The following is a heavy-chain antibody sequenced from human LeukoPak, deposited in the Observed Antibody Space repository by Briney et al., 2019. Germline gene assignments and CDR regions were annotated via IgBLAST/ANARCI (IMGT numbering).Heavy chain of an antibody. Sequence: SVKVSCKASGVTFSTNSFSWVRQAPGQGPEWMGGLMPQYETTFYAQSFQGRVTITADDSTSTLYMELSSLRSEDTAMYYCARQMEGEPGNFDFWGQGTLVTVSS. D-gene: IGHD1-14*01. CDR2: LMPQYETT. CDR3: ARQMEGEPGNFDF. J-gene: IGHJ4*02. V-gene: IGHV1-69*01. CDR1: GVTFSTNS.